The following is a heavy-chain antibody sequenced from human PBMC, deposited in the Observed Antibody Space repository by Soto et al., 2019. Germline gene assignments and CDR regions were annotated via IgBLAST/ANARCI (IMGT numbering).Heavy chain of an antibody. CDR2: AYYSSRWIY. V-gene: IGHV6-1*01. CDR3: ARDPPYFLSAFDN. CDR1: GDSVSNNGAT. J-gene: IGHJ4*02. D-gene: IGHD2-8*01. Sequence: SQTLSLTCDISGDSVSNNGATWNWIRPSPSRGLEWLGRAYYSSRWIYDYAVSVKSRISINPDTSKNQVSLQLNSVTPADTAVYYCARDPPYFLSAFDNWGQGTLVTVSS.